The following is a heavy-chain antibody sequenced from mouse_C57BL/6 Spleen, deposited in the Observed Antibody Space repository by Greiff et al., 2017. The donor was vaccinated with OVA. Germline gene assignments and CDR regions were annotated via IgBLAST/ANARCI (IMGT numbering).Heavy chain of an antibody. CDR1: GYTFTSYW. V-gene: IGHV1-55*01. J-gene: IGHJ2*01. D-gene: IGHD2-3*01. Sequence: VKLQQPGAELVKPGASVKMSCKASGYTFTSYWITWVKQRPGQGLEWIGDIYPGSGSTNYNEKFKSKATLTVDTSSSTAYMQLSSLTSEDSAVYYCARGGYDGYLPFDYWGQGTTLTVSS. CDR3: ARGGYDGYLPFDY. CDR2: IYPGSGST.